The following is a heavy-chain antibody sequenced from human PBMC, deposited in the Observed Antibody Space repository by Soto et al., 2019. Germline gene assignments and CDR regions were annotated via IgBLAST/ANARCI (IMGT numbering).Heavy chain of an antibody. CDR1: GFTFSSYA. Sequence: EVQLLESGGGLVQPGGSLRLSCAASGFTFSSYAMSWVRQAPGKGLEWVSAISGSGGSTYYADSVKGRFTISRDNSKNTLYLQMNSLRAEDTDVYYCAKDRYSSSWYLDYGGQGTLVTVSS. V-gene: IGHV3-23*01. CDR3: AKDRYSSSWYLDY. CDR2: ISGSGGST. J-gene: IGHJ4*02. D-gene: IGHD6-13*01.